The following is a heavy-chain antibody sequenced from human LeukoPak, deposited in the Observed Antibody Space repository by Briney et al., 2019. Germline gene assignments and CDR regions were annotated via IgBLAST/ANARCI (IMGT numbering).Heavy chain of an antibody. V-gene: IGHV4-30-2*01. D-gene: IGHD3-9*01. CDR3: ARQHYDILTGYYPTYYFDY. Sequence: SETLSLTCTVSGGSISSGGYYWSWIRQPPGKGLEWIGYIYHSGSTYYSPSLKSRVTISVDRSKNQFSLKLGSVTAADTAVYYCARQHYDILTGYYPTYYFDYWGQGTLVTVSS. CDR2: IYHSGST. J-gene: IGHJ4*02. CDR1: GGSISSGGYY.